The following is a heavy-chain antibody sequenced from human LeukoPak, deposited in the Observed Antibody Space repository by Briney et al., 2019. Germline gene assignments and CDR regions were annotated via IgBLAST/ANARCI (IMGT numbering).Heavy chain of an antibody. D-gene: IGHD3-22*01. J-gene: IGHJ5*02. Sequence: GGSLRLSCVASDFPLRRFGMHWVRQAPGKGLQWVAVISYDGSKEYYADSVKGRFTISRDNSKNTLYLQMNSLRAEDTAVYYCAKLGYYDDSPEDLNWIDPWGQGTLVTVSS. V-gene: IGHV3-30*18. CDR3: AKLGYYDDSPEDLNWIDP. CDR2: ISYDGSKE. CDR1: DFPLRRFG.